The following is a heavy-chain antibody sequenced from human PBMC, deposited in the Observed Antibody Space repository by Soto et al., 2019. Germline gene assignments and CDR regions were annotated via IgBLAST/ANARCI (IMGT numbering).Heavy chain of an antibody. D-gene: IGHD5-18*01. CDR2: ISYDGSNK. CDR3: ARDPGDSYGQGFDY. Sequence: VQLVESGGGVVQPGRSLRLSCAASGFTFSSYAMHWVRQAPGKGLEWVAVISYDGSNKYYADSVKGRFTISRDNSKNTLYLQMNSLRAEDTAVYYCARDPGDSYGQGFDYWGQGTLVTVSS. V-gene: IGHV3-30-3*01. J-gene: IGHJ4*02. CDR1: GFTFSSYA.